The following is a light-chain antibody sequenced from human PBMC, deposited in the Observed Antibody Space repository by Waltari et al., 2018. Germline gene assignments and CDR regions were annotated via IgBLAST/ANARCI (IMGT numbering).Light chain of an antibody. Sequence: EIVMTQSPATLSVSPGERATLSCRASQSVSSNLAWYQQKPGQAPRLLIYGASTRATGIPARLSGRGSGTEFTLTISSLQSEDFAVYYCQQYNNWPPYTFGQGTKLEIK. J-gene: IGKJ2*01. CDR3: QQYNNWPPYT. CDR2: GAS. V-gene: IGKV3-15*01. CDR1: QSVSSN.